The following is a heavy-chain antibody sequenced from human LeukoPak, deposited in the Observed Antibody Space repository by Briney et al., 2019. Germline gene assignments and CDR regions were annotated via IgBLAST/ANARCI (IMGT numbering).Heavy chain of an antibody. CDR3: AGRHCSDGGCYFAGADPFDY. D-gene: IGHD2-15*01. V-gene: IGHV3-53*01. Sequence: GGSLRLSCAASGFTVSSTYMSWVRQTPGKGLEWVSVIYSGGKVYYIDSVKGRFTISRDTSQNTLYLQMTSLRVEDTAVYFCAGRHCSDGGCYFAGADPFDYWGQGTLVTVSS. CDR1: GFTVSSTY. J-gene: IGHJ4*02. CDR2: IYSGGKV.